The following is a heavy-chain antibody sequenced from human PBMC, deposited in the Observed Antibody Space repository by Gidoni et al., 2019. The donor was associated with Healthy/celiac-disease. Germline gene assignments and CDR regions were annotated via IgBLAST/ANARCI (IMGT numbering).Heavy chain of an antibody. J-gene: IGHJ6*02. CDR2: IRGSGGST. D-gene: IGHD1-20*01. CDR1: GFTFSSYA. CDR3: AKRGSNWNEDYDYGMDV. V-gene: IGHV3-23*01. Sequence: EVQLLESGGGLVQPGGSLRLSCAASGFTFSSYAMSWVRQAPGKGLEWVSAIRGSGGSTYYADSVKGRFTISRDNSKNTLYLQMNSLRAEDTAVYYCAKRGSNWNEDYDYGMDVWGQGTTVTVSS.